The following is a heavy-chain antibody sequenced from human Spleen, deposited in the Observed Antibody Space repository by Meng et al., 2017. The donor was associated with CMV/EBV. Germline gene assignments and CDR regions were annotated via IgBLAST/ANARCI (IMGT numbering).Heavy chain of an antibody. V-gene: IGHV1-2*06. Sequence: ASVKVSCKASGYTFTGYRIHWVRQGPGQGLEWMGRINPESGDPVYARKFQGRVTMTRDTSISTAYLELSRLKSDDTAVYYCARDYDYVWGSYRYLDYWGQGTLVTVSS. CDR3: ARDYDYVWGSYRYLDY. CDR2: INPESGDP. CDR1: GYTFTGYR. J-gene: IGHJ4*02. D-gene: IGHD3-16*02.